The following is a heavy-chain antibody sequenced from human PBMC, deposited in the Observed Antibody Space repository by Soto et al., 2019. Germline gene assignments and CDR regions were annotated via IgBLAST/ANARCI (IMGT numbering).Heavy chain of an antibody. CDR2: IYYSGST. D-gene: IGHD2-21*02. CDR1: GGSISSGDYY. CDR3: ARDAVVTPTRAGFDI. Sequence: SETLSLTCTVSGGSISSGDYYWSWIRQHPGKGLEWIGYIYYSGSTYYNPSLKSRITISVDTYKNQFSLKLSSVTAADTAVYYCARDAVVTPTRAGFDIWGHGTMVT. V-gene: IGHV4-31*03. J-gene: IGHJ3*02.